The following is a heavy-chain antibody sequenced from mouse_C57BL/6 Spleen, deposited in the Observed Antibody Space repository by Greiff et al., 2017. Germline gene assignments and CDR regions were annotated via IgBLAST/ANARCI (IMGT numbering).Heavy chain of an antibody. CDR2: IRNKANGYTT. D-gene: IGHD1-1*01. Sequence: DVHLVESGGGLVQPGGSLSLSCAASGFTFTDYYMSWVRQPPGKALEWLGFIRNKANGYTTEYSASVKGRFTISRDNSQSILYLQMNALRAEDSATYYCARTYYYGSSLWFAYWGQGTLVTVSA. J-gene: IGHJ3*01. V-gene: IGHV7-3*01. CDR3: ARTYYYGSSLWFAY. CDR1: GFTFTDYY.